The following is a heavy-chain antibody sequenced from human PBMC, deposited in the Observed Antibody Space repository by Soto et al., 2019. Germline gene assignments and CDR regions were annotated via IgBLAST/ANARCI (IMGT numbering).Heavy chain of an antibody. D-gene: IGHD3-3*01. CDR1: GGSFSGYY. Sequence: QVQLQQWGAGLLKPSETLSLTCAVYGGSFSGYYWSWIRQPPGKGLEWIGEINHSGSTNYNPSLKSRVTISVDTSKNQFSLKLSYVTAADTAVYYCARALRGWSGYYGLHHYYYYMDVWGKGTTVTVSS. J-gene: IGHJ6*03. CDR3: ARALRGWSGYYGLHHYYYYMDV. CDR2: INHSGST. V-gene: IGHV4-34*01.